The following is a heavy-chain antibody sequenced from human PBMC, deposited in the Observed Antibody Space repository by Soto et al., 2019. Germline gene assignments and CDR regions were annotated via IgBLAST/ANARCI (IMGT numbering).Heavy chain of an antibody. CDR2: TSAYNGNT. D-gene: IGHD3-10*01. J-gene: IGHJ3*02. V-gene: IGHV1-18*01. CDR1: GYTFTSYG. CDR3: ARAGRITYYYGSGSYPGDAFDI. Sequence: ASVKVSCKASGYTFTSYGISWVRQAPGQGLEWMGWTSAYNGNTNYAQKLQGRVTMTTDTSTSTAYMELRSLRSDDTAVYYCARAGRITYYYGSGSYPGDAFDIWGQ.